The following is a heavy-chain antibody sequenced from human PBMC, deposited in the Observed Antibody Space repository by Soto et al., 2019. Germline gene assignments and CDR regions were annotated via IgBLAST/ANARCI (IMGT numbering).Heavy chain of an antibody. CDR3: ARMASAGTLNWFDP. J-gene: IGHJ5*02. D-gene: IGHD6-13*01. Sequence: QVQLVQSGAEVREPGASVRVSCKASGSTFINYDISWVRQATGQGVEWMGWMNPGSGKTGYANKFQGRVTMTRDASTSTAQLELSSLTSEDTAVYYCARMASAGTLNWFDPWGQGTLVTVSS. V-gene: IGHV1-8*02. CDR1: GSTFINYD. CDR2: MNPGSGKT.